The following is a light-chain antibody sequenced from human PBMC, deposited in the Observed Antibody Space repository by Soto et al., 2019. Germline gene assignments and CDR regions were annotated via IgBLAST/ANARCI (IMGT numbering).Light chain of an antibody. J-gene: IGLJ2*01. CDR3: SSYTSSSTLVV. CDR1: SSDVGGYNY. Sequence: QSALTQPASVSGSPGQSITISCTGTSSDVGGYNYVSWYQQHPGKAPKLMIYDVSNRPSGVSNHFSGSKSGNTASLTISGLQADDEADYYCSSYTSSSTLVVFGVGTKLTVL. V-gene: IGLV2-14*01. CDR2: DVS.